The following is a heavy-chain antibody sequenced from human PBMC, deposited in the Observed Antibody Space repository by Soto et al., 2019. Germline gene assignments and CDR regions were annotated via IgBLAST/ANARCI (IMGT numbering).Heavy chain of an antibody. Sequence: KISCQGSGYAFCSYWIAWVRQAPGQRLEWMGWINAANGDTKYSPQFQGRVTITRDTSASTAHMELSRLTSDDTAVYYCARGGGSTLAQLPWGQGTLVTVSS. CDR2: INAANGDT. D-gene: IGHD2-2*01. J-gene: IGHJ5*02. V-gene: IGHV1-3*01. CDR1: GYAFCSYW. CDR3: ARGGGSTLAQLP.